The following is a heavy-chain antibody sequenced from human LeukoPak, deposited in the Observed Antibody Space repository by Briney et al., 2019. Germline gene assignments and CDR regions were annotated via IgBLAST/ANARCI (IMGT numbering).Heavy chain of an antibody. Sequence: SETLSLTCTVADGSISPYYWSWIRQPPGKGLEWLGYIYHSGSTAYNPSLKSRVTISLDTSKNQISLNLSSVTAADTAVYFCARVGSGLNLYYFDYWGQGILVTVSS. V-gene: IGHV4-59*01. CDR3: ARVGSGLNLYYFDY. CDR2: IYHSGST. J-gene: IGHJ4*02. D-gene: IGHD3-3*01. CDR1: DGSISPYY.